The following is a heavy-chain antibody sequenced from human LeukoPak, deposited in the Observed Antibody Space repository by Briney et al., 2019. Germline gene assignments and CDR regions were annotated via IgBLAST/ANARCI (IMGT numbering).Heavy chain of an antibody. J-gene: IGHJ3*02. CDR3: ARDRAPYYDSSGYGDAFDI. CDR2: INPSGGST. Sequence: ASVKVSCKASGYTFTSYYMHWVRQASGQGLEWMGIINPSGGSTSYAQKFQGRVTMTRDTSTSTVYMELSSLRSEDTAVYYCARDRAPYYDSSGYGDAFDIWGQGTMVTVSS. D-gene: IGHD3-22*01. CDR1: GYTFTSYY. V-gene: IGHV1-46*01.